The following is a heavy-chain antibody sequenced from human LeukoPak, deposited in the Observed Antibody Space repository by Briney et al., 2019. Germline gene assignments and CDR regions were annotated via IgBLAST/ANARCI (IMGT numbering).Heavy chain of an antibody. J-gene: IGHJ4*02. CDR1: GGPISSYY. Sequence: PSETLSLTCTVSGGPISSYYWSWIRQPPGKGLEWIGYIYYSGSTNYNPSLKSRVTISVDTSKNQFSLKLSSVTAADTAVYYCARLRGNYFPDCWGQATQV. CDR3: ARLRGNYFPDC. V-gene: IGHV4-59*01. D-gene: IGHD4-11*01. CDR2: IYYSGST.